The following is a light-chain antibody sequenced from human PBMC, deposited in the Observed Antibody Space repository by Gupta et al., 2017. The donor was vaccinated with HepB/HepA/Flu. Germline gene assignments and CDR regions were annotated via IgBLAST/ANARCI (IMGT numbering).Light chain of an antibody. CDR2: NVN. CDR3: SSYTSSNTRV. V-gene: IGLV2-14*03. CDR1: SSDVGGYDY. J-gene: IGLJ3*02. Sequence: QSALTQPASVSVSPGHSLSLSCTGTSSDVGGYDYVSWYQHHPGKAPKLMIYNVNNRPSGVSNRFSGSKSGNTASLTISGLQAEDEADYYYSSYTSSNTRVFGGGTKLTVL.